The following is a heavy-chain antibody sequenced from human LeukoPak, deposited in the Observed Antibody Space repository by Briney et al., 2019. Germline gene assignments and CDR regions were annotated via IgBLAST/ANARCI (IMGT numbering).Heavy chain of an antibody. V-gene: IGHV4-39*07. Sequence: PSETLSLTCTVSGGSISSSSYYWGWIRQPPGKGLGWVGGIYYSGSAYYNPSLKSRVTISVDTSKNQFSLKLSSVTAADTAVYYCAREYYDILTGYYNRGYYFDYWGQGTLVTVSS. CDR2: IYYSGSA. J-gene: IGHJ4*02. D-gene: IGHD3-9*01. CDR3: AREYYDILTGYYNRGYYFDY. CDR1: GGSISSSSYY.